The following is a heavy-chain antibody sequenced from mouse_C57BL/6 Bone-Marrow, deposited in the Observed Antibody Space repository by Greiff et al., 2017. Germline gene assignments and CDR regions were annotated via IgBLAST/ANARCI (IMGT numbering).Heavy chain of an antibody. CDR3: ARYCVSSPWWYFDV. V-gene: IGHV1-72*01. CDR1: GYTFTSFW. CDR2: LDPNSGGT. J-gene: IGHJ1*03. D-gene: IGHD1-1*01. Sequence: QVQLQQPGAELVKPGASVKLSCKASGYTFTSFWMHWVKQRPGRGLAWIGRLDPNSGGTKSNEKFTSKATLTVEQPSSTGYMQLSSLTSEDAAFYDCARYCVSSPWWYFDVWGTGTTVTVSS.